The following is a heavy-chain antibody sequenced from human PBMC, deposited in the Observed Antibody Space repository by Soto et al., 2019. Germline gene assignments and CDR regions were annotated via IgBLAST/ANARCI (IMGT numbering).Heavy chain of an antibody. CDR3: ARGGISHWAYFYYMDV. CDR1: GGSLSDYF. D-gene: IGHD2-21*01. Sequence: SETLSLTCVVSGGSLSDYFWSWIRQPPGMALEWIGEINHLGSINYNPSLKSRVTMSMDTSKNQFSLTLNSVPAADTFTFYCARGGISHWAYFYYMDVWDRGTTVTVSS. J-gene: IGHJ6*03. V-gene: IGHV4-34*01. CDR2: INHLGSI.